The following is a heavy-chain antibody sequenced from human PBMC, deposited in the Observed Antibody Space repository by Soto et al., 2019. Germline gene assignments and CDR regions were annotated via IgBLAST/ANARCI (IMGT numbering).Heavy chain of an antibody. Sequence: GGSLRLSCAASGFTFSNAWMSWVRQAPGKGLEWVGRIKSKTDGGTTDYAAPVKGRFTISRDDSKNTLYLQMNSLKTEDTAVYYCTTAPGYCTNGVCFDYWGQGTLVTVSS. CDR1: GFTFSNAW. CDR3: TTAPGYCTNGVCFDY. J-gene: IGHJ4*02. V-gene: IGHV3-15*01. CDR2: IKSKTDGGTT. D-gene: IGHD2-8*01.